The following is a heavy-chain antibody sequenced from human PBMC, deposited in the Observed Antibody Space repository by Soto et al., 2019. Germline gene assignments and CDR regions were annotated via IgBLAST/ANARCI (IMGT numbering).Heavy chain of an antibody. CDR3: ASKIVGATTRLGSDY. CDR2: IIPIFGTA. Sequence: QVQLVQSGAEVKKPGSSVKVSCKASGGTFSSYAISWVRQAPGQGLEWMGGIIPIFGTANYAQKFQGRVTITADKSTSTAYVELSSLRSEDTAVYYCASKIVGATTRLGSDYWGQGTLVTVSS. V-gene: IGHV1-69*06. D-gene: IGHD1-26*01. J-gene: IGHJ4*02. CDR1: GGTFSSYA.